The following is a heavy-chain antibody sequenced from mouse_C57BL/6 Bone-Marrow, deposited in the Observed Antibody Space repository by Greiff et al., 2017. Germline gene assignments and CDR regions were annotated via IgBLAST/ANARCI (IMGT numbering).Heavy chain of an antibody. D-gene: IGHD1-1*02. V-gene: IGHV1-85*01. Sequence: QVQLQQSGPELVKPGASVKLSCKASGYTFTSYDINWVKQRPGQGLEWIGWISPRDGSTKYNEKFKGKATLTVDTSSSTAYMGLHSLTSEDSAVYFCARGWDWYLDVWGTGTTVTVSS. J-gene: IGHJ1*03. CDR2: ISPRDGST. CDR1: GYTFTSYD. CDR3: ARGWDWYLDV.